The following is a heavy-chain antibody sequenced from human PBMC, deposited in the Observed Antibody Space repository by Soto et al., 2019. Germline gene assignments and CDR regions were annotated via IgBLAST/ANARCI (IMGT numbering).Heavy chain of an antibody. Sequence: QVQLVESGGGVVQPGRSLRLSCAASGFTFSSYGMHWVRQAPGKGVEWVAVISYDGSDKYYADSVKGRFTISRDNSKNTLYLQMNSLRAEDTAVCYWAKEAVGATPDYWGQGTLVTVSS. CDR2: ISYDGSDK. D-gene: IGHD1-26*01. V-gene: IGHV3-30*18. CDR1: GFTFSSYG. J-gene: IGHJ4*02. CDR3: AKEAVGATPDY.